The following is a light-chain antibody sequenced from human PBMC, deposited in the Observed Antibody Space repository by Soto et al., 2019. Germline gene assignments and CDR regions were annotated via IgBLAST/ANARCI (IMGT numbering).Light chain of an antibody. CDR3: GSHTDSSSPV. J-gene: IGLJ2*01. Sequence: QSVLTQPPSVSGAPGLRVTITCTGSSSNIGAGYDVHWYQQLPGTVPKLLIYGNSNRPSGVSSRFSGSKSGNTASLNISGLLAEDGADYYCGSHTDSSSPVFGGGTKLTVL. CDR1: SSNIGAGYD. CDR2: GNS. V-gene: IGLV1-40*01.